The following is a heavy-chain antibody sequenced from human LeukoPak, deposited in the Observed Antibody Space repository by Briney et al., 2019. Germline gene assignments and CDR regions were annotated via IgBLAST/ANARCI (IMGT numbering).Heavy chain of an antibody. CDR3: ARAGSVVATMEDY. Sequence: QPGRSLRLSCAASGFTFSSYAMHWVRQAPGKGLEWVAVISYDGSNKYYADSVKGRFTISRDNSKNTLYLQMNSLRAEDTAVYYCARAGSVVATMEDYWGQGTLVTVSS. CDR2: ISYDGSNK. J-gene: IGHJ4*02. V-gene: IGHV3-30-3*01. D-gene: IGHD5-12*01. CDR1: GFTFSSYA.